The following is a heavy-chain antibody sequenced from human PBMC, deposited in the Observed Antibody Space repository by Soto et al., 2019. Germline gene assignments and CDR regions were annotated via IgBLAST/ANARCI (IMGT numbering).Heavy chain of an antibody. CDR3: ARERSSGWYVDY. CDR2: MNPNSGNT. CDR1: GYTFTSYD. Sequence: QVQLVQSGAEVKKPGASVKVSCKASGYTFTSYDINWVRQATGQGLEWMGWMNPNSGNTGYAQKFQGRVTMTRNTSISTAYMELSSLRAEATAVYYGARERSSGWYVDYWGQGTLVTVSS. D-gene: IGHD6-19*01. V-gene: IGHV1-8*01. J-gene: IGHJ4*02.